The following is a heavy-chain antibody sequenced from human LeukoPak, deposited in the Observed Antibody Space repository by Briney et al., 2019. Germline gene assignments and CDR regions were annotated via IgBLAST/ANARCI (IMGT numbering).Heavy chain of an antibody. Sequence: GGSLRLSCAASGFTLSPYWMHWVRQAPGKGLVWVSRINSDGSSATYADSVKGRFTISRDNTKNTLYLQMNILRAEDTAVYYCTRARCSRTSCNTESDYWGQGTLVTVSS. D-gene: IGHD2-2*01. CDR1: GFTLSPYW. CDR3: TRARCSRTSCNTESDY. CDR2: INSDGSSA. V-gene: IGHV3-74*01. J-gene: IGHJ4*02.